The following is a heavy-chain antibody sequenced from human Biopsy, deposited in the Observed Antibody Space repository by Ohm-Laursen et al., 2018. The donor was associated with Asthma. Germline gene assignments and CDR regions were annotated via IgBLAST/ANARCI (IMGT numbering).Heavy chain of an antibody. D-gene: IGHD5-12*01. CDR3: AKRRGYSGHDNDY. CDR2: ISYDGNHK. J-gene: IGHJ4*02. Sequence: SLRLSCAASGFTFSSYGMDWVRQAPGKGLEGVAVISYDGNHKFYEDSVKGRFTISRDNSKNTLYLQMNSLRTEDTAVYYCAKRRGYSGHDNDYWGQGTLVIVSS. V-gene: IGHV3-30*18. CDR1: GFTFSSYG.